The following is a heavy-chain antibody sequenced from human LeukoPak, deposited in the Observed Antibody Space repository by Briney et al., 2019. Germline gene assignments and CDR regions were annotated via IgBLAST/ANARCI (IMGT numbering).Heavy chain of an antibody. Sequence: GASLKISCKGSGYSFTSYWIGWVRQLPGKGLEWMGIIFPGDSDTRYSPSFQGQVTISADKSISTAYLQWSSLKASDTAMYYCARSYDFWSGYWDYWGQGTLVTVSS. CDR1: GYSFTSYW. CDR3: ARSYDFWSGYWDY. J-gene: IGHJ4*02. D-gene: IGHD3-3*01. V-gene: IGHV5-51*01. CDR2: IFPGDSDT.